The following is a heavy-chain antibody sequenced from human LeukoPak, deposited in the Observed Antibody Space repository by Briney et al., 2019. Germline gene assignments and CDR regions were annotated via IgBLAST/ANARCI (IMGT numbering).Heavy chain of an antibody. CDR3: ARDAGYCDSSGLGTFDI. D-gene: IGHD3-22*01. CDR1: GGTFSSYA. J-gene: IGHJ3*02. V-gene: IGHV1-69*04. CDR2: IIPIFGIA. Sequence: GASVKVSCKASGGTFSSYAISWVRQAPGQGLEWMGRIIPIFGIANYAQKFQGRVTITADKSTSTAYMELSSLRSEDTAVYYCARDAGYCDSSGLGTFDIWGQGTMVTVSS.